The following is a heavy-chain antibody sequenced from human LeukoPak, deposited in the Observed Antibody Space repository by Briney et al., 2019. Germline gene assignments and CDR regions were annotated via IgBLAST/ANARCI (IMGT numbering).Heavy chain of an antibody. CDR3: ARELPPYGRSYWYFDL. CDR1: GVTFSSHS. D-gene: IGHD4-17*01. V-gene: IGHV3-21*01. Sequence: GGSLRLSCAPSGVTFSSHSMNWVRQAPGKGLEWVSSISSSSSYIYYADSVKGRFTISRDNAKNSLYLQMNSLRAEDTAVYYCARELPPYGRSYWYFDLWGRGTLVTVSS. J-gene: IGHJ2*01. CDR2: ISSSSSYI.